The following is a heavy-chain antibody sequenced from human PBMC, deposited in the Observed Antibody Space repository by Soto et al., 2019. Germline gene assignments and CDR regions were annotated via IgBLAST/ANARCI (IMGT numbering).Heavy chain of an antibody. CDR1: GGSFSGYY. CDR2: INHSGST. D-gene: IGHD3-3*02. V-gene: IGHV4-34*01. J-gene: IGHJ4*02. Sequence: SETLSLTCAVYGGSFSGYYWSWIRQPPGKGLEWIGEINHSGSTNYNPSLKSRVTISVDTSKNQFSLKLSSVTAADTAVYYCARSHSFDGSIYHYYFDFWGQGTLVTVSS. CDR3: ARSHSFDGSIYHYYFDF.